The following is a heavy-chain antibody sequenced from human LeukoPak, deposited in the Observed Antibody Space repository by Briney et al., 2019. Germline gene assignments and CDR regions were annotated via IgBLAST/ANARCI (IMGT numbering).Heavy chain of an antibody. Sequence: GGSLRLSCAASGFTFSSYWMTWVRQAPGEGLEWVANIKEDGSKKNYVDSVKGRFTISRDNAKNSLYLQMNSLRAEDTAVYYCATPLDYYDSSGYHQGGDWGQGTLVTVSS. J-gene: IGHJ4*02. CDR2: IKEDGSKK. D-gene: IGHD3-22*01. CDR3: ATPLDYYDSSGYHQGGD. CDR1: GFTFSSYW. V-gene: IGHV3-7*03.